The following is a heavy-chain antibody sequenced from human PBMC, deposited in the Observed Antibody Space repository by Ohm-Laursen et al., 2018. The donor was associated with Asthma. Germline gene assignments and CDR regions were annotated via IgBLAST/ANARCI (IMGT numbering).Heavy chain of an antibody. J-gene: IGHJ2*01. CDR1: GFTFSSYA. CDR3: AKDRDGSSAAVVFWYFDL. V-gene: IGHV3-23*01. D-gene: IGHD6-6*01. CDR2: ISGSGGST. Sequence: SLRLSCTASGFTFSSYAMSWVRQAPGKGLEWVSAISGSGGSTYYADSVKGRFTISRDNSKNTLYLQMNSLRAEDTAVYYCAKDRDGSSAAVVFWYFDLWGRGTLVTVSS.